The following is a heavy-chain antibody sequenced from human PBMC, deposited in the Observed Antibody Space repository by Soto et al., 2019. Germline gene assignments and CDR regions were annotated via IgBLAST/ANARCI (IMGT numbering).Heavy chain of an antibody. J-gene: IGHJ2*01. CDR3: ARLPIVVVPAASGYFDL. CDR1: GGPISSGGYY. V-gene: IGHV4-31*03. CDR2: IYYSGST. Sequence: QVQLQESGPGLVKPSQTLSLTCTVSGGPISSGGYYWCWIRQHPGKGLEWIGHIYYSGSTYYNPSLKSRVTISIDTSENQFSLKLSSVTAADTAVYYCARLPIVVVPAASGYFDLWGRGTLVTVSS. D-gene: IGHD2-2*01.